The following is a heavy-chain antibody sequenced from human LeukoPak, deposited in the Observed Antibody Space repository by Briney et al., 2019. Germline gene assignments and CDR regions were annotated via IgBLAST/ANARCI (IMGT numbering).Heavy chain of an antibody. Sequence: GGSLRLSCAASGFTFSSYGMHWVRQAPGKGLEWVAVIWYDGSNKYYADSVKGRFTISRDNSKNTLYLQMNSLRAEDTALYYCAKAQGQQLVDQSDYWGQGTLVTVSS. D-gene: IGHD6-13*01. V-gene: IGHV3-33*06. CDR3: AKAQGQQLVDQSDY. CDR2: IWYDGSNK. J-gene: IGHJ4*02. CDR1: GFTFSSYG.